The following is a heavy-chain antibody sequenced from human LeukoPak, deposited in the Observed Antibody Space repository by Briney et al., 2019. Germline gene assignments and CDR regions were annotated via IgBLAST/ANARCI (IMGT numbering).Heavy chain of an antibody. D-gene: IGHD6-6*01. Sequence: GGSLRLSCAASGFTFTNYSVHWVRQAPGKGPEWVAHISEDGSNKYYADSVRGRFTISRDNSKNTLYLQMSSLRGEDTAVYYCARTYGSSADAFDIWGHGTMVTVPS. CDR1: GFTFTNYS. V-gene: IGHV3-30*04. CDR2: ISEDGSNK. J-gene: IGHJ3*02. CDR3: ARTYGSSADAFDI.